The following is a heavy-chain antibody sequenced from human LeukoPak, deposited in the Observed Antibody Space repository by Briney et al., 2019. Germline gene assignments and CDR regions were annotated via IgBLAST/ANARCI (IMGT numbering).Heavy chain of an antibody. Sequence: PSETLSLTCTVSGGSISSYYWSWIRQPPGKGLEWIGYIYYSGSTNYNPSLKSRSTISVDTSKNQFSLELRSVTAADTAVYYWARAVQLERPPPLIGYYYMDVWGKGTTVTVSS. D-gene: IGHD1-1*01. J-gene: IGHJ6*03. V-gene: IGHV4-59*01. CDR2: IYYSGST. CDR1: GGSISSYY. CDR3: ARAVQLERPPPLIGYYYMDV.